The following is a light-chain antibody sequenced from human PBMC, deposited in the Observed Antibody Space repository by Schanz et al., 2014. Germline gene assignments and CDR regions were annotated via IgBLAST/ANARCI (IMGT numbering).Light chain of an antibody. V-gene: IGKV3-15*01. CDR1: QSVSSN. CDR2: GAS. CDR3: QQYNNWPLT. Sequence: EIVLTQSPVTLSVSPGERATLSCRASQSVSSNLAWYQQKPGQAPRLLIYGASTWATGISARFSGSGSGTEFTLTISSLQSEDFAVYYCQQYNNWPLTFGGGTKVEIK. J-gene: IGKJ4*01.